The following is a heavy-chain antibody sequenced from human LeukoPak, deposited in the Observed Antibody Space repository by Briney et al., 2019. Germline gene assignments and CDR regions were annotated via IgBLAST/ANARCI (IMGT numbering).Heavy chain of an antibody. J-gene: IGHJ4*02. CDR1: GGSISSGGHY. Sequence: PSQTLSLTCTVSGGSISSGGHYWSWIRQHPGKGLEWIGYVYYSGSTFYNPSLSSRVTISVDTSKNQFSLKLSFVTAADTAVYYCARDRNGSGSFSWFDYWGQGTLVTVSS. CDR3: ARDRNGSGSFSWFDY. D-gene: IGHD3-10*01. CDR2: VYYSGST. V-gene: IGHV4-31*03.